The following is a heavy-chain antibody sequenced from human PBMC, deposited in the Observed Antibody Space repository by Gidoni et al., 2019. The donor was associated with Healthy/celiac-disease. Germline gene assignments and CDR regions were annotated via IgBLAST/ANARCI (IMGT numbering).Heavy chain of an antibody. D-gene: IGHD3-10*01. CDR3: AKGGFGELLFGIDY. CDR1: GFTFSSYA. V-gene: IGHV3-23*01. Sequence: EVQLLESGGGLVQPGGSLSLSCAASGFTFSSYAMSWVRQAPGKGLEWVSASSGSGGSTYYADSVKGRFTISRDNSKNTLYLQMNSLRAEDTAVYYCAKGGFGELLFGIDYWGQGTLVTVSS. J-gene: IGHJ4*02. CDR2: SSGSGGST.